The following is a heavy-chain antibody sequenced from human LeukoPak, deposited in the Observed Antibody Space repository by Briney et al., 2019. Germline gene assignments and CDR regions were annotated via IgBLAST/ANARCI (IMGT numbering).Heavy chain of an antibody. J-gene: IGHJ3*02. D-gene: IGHD3-3*01. CDR3: ARVYYDFWSGPYDTSYAFDI. Sequence: SVKVSCKASGGTFSSYAISWGRHAPGQGLEWVGRIIPILGIANYAQKFQGRVTITADKSTSTAYMELSSLRSEDTAVYYCARVYYDFWSGPYDTSYAFDIWGQGTMVTVSS. CDR1: GGTFSSYA. V-gene: IGHV1-69*04. CDR2: IIPILGIA.